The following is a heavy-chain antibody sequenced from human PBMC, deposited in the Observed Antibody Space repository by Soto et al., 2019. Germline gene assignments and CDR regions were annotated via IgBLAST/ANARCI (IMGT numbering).Heavy chain of an antibody. CDR2: ILYDGSNT. Sequence: QVQLVESGGGVVQPGRSLRLSCAASGFTFSNFGMHWVRQAPGKGLEWVAAILYDGSNTYYADSVKGQFTISRDNSKNTLYLEMNSLRAEDTAVYHCAKSRDGYSFYYFYGMEVWGQGTTVTVSS. D-gene: IGHD4-4*01. J-gene: IGHJ6*02. V-gene: IGHV3-30*18. CDR1: GFTFSNFG. CDR3: AKSRDGYSFYYFYGMEV.